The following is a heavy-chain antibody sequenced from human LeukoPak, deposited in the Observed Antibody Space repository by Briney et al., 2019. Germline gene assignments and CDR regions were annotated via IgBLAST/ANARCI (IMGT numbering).Heavy chain of an antibody. J-gene: IGHJ5*02. Sequence: SVRVSCEASGGTFSSYAISWVRQAPGQGLEWMGRIIPIFGKANYAQTLQGGVTITSDEATNTVYMQMSSLRSEDTAVYYCARDNPSRAAAAGTISASFDRWSQGTLITV. CDR1: GGTFSSYA. V-gene: IGHV1-69*05. CDR3: ARDNPSRAAAAGTISASFDR. D-gene: IGHD6-13*01. CDR2: IIPIFGKA.